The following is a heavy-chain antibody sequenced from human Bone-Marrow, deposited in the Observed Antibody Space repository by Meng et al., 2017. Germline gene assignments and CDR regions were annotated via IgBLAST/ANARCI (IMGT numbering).Heavy chain of an antibody. CDR3: ARGDYSSSPSF. D-gene: IGHD3-22*01. Sequence: QRPRAGPGLVPPRQPLTSSRAISGDRFSSNSAAWHWIRPSPSRGLEWLGRTYYRSKWYTDYAVSVKSRITINPDTSKNQFSLQLNSVTPEDTAVYYCARGDYSSSPSFWGQGTLVTVSS. CDR1: GDRFSSNSAA. V-gene: IGHV6-1*01. J-gene: IGHJ4*02. CDR2: TYYRSKWYT.